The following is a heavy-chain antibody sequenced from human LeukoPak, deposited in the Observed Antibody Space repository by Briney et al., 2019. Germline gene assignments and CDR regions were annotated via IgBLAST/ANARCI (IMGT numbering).Heavy chain of an antibody. D-gene: IGHD4-11*01. Sequence: GGSLRLSCAASGFTFNSYGMHWVRQAPGKGLEWVAVMWYDGSNKYYADSVKGRFTISRDDSKNTLYLQMNSLRAEDTAMYYCARGLPPVMRYYFDYWGQGTLVTVSS. CDR2: MWYDGSNK. V-gene: IGHV3-33*01. J-gene: IGHJ4*02. CDR1: GFTFNSYG. CDR3: ARGLPPVMRYYFDY.